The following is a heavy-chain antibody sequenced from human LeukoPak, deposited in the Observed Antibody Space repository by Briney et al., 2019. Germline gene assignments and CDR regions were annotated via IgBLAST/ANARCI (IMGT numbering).Heavy chain of an antibody. CDR3: AKLRGPTSGAPDY. V-gene: IGHV3-74*03. CDR2: INNDGSGT. J-gene: IGHJ4*02. Sequence: GGSLRLSCVASGFTFSTYWMHWVRQAPGKGLVWVARINNDGSGTTYADSVKGRFTISRDNSKNTLYLQMNSLRAEDTALYYCAKLRGPTSGAPDYWGQGTLVTVSS. D-gene: IGHD1-1*01. CDR1: GFTFSTYW.